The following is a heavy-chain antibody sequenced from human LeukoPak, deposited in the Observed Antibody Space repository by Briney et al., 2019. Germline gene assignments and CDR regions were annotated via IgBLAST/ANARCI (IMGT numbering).Heavy chain of an antibody. J-gene: IGHJ4*02. D-gene: IGHD3-10*01. CDR2: INHDGSEK. V-gene: IGHV3-7*01. Sequence: GGSLRLSCAASGFSFSDYWMSWVRQAPGKGLEWVANINHDGSEKHYVDSVKGRFTISRDNVKNSLSLQMTSLRDVDTALYYCGRRGSLSDYWGQGSLVSVSS. CDR3: GRRGSLSDY. CDR1: GFSFSDYW.